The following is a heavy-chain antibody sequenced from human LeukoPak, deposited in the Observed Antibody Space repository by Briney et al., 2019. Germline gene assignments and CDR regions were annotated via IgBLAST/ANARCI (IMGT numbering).Heavy chain of an antibody. CDR1: GYTPRSDG. Sequence: ASVKVSRKASGYTPRSDGISWGPQAPGQGGEWMGWISAYNGDTNYAQTLQGRVTMTAETSTSTGCMELRRVRSHDTALYYCARGTKPYSDFWSGYSGYNAFDIWGHGTMVTVSS. J-gene: IGHJ3*02. CDR3: ARGTKPYSDFWSGYSGYNAFDI. V-gene: IGHV1-18*01. CDR2: ISAYNGDT. D-gene: IGHD3-3*01.